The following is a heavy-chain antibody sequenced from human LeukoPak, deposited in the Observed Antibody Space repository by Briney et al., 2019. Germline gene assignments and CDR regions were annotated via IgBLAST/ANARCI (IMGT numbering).Heavy chain of an antibody. V-gene: IGHV3-9*01. J-gene: IGHJ4*02. D-gene: IGHD2-21*02. CDR2: ISWNSGSI. CDR1: GFTFDDYA. CDR3: AGSLAYCGGDCRLGDY. Sequence: SLRLSCAASGFTFDDYAMHWVRQAPGKGLEWVSGISWNSGSIGYADSVKGRFTISRDNAKNSLYLQMNSLRAEDTAVYYCAGSLAYCGGDCRLGDYWGQGTLVTVSS.